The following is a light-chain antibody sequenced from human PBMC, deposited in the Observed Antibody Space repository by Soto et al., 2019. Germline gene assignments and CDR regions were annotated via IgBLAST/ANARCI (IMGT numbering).Light chain of an antibody. CDR3: QQYGSSPQT. CDR1: QSVGSNF. V-gene: IGKV3D-20*01. Sequence: EIVLTQSPATLSLSPGERATLSCGARQSVGSNFLAWYQQKPGLAPRLLIYDASSRATGIPDRFSGSGSGTDFTLTISRLEPEDFAVYYCQQYGSSPQTFGQGTKVEIK. CDR2: DAS. J-gene: IGKJ1*01.